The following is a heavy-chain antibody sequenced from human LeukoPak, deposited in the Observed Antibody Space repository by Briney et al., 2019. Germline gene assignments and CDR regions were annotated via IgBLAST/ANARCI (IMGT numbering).Heavy chain of an antibody. J-gene: IGHJ1*01. V-gene: IGHV3-30*01. Sequence: GRSLRLSCAASGFTLSSYAMHWVRQAPGKGLEWVAAISHDGSNKYHADSVKGRFTISRDNSKNTVYLQMNSLRAEDTAVYFCAGSPKYSSSWYEYFQHWGQGTLVTVSS. CDR1: GFTLSSYA. CDR2: ISHDGSNK. D-gene: IGHD6-13*01. CDR3: AGSPKYSSSWYEYFQH.